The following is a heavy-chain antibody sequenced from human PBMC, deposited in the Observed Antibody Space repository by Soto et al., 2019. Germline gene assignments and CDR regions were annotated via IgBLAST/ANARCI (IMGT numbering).Heavy chain of an antibody. CDR3: AREKEYNWNHFGY. CDR2: ISSSGSTI. CDR1: GFTFSSYE. V-gene: IGHV3-48*03. D-gene: IGHD1-20*01. Sequence: GGSLRLSCAASGFTFSSYEMNWVRQAPGKGLEWVSYISSSGSTIYYADSVKGRFTISRDNAKNSLYLQMNSLRAEDTAVYYCAREKEYNWNHFGYWGQGTLVTVSS. J-gene: IGHJ4*02.